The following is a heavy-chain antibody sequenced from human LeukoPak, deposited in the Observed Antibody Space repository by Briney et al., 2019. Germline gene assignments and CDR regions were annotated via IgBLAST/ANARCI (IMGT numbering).Heavy chain of an antibody. CDR3: ARDVAPITIFGVVIKFYGMDV. V-gene: IGHV1-24*01. CDR2: FDPEDGET. CDR1: GHTFIELS. Sequence: ASVKVSCKVSGHTFIELSMHWVRQVPGKGLEWMGGFDPEDGETIYAQKFQGRVTMTEDTSTDTAYMELSSLRSDDTAVYYCARDVAPITIFGVVIKFYGMDVWGQGTTVTVSS. D-gene: IGHD3-3*01. J-gene: IGHJ6*02.